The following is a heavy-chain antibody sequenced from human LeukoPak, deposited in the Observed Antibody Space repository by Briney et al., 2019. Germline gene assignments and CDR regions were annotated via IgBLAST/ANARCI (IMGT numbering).Heavy chain of an antibody. CDR2: IYSGGST. Sequence: PGGSLRLSCVASGFTVSSNYMSWVRQAPGKGLEWVSVIYSGGSTYYADSVKGRFTISRDNSKNTLYLQMNSLRAEDTAVYYCAGGLIQLWLLDYWSQGTLVTVSS. V-gene: IGHV3-66*01. J-gene: IGHJ4*02. CDR3: AGGLIQLWLLDY. CDR1: GFTVSSNY. D-gene: IGHD5-18*01.